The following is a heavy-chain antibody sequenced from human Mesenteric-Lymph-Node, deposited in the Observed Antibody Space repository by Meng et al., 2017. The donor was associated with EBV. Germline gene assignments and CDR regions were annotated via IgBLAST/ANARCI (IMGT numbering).Heavy chain of an antibody. J-gene: IGHJ4*02. CDR3: ARGMATII. D-gene: IGHD5-24*01. CDR2: INHSRST. CDR1: CDPIHSGGYS. V-gene: IGHV4-30-4*07. Sequence: QGPRRQAGPGPVMPSPPLSPSRAVSCDPIHSGGYSWSWIRQPPGKGLEWIGEINHSRSTNSNPSLKSRVTISVDTSKNQFSLKLSSVTAADTAVYYCARGMATIIWGQGTLVTVSS.